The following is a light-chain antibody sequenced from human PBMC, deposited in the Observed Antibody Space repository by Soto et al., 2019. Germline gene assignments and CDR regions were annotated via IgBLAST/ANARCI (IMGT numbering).Light chain of an antibody. CDR1: SSDVGDYNY. CDR3: CSYAGSYTLVV. Sequence: QSVLTQPRSVSGSPRQSVTISCTGTSSDVGDYNYVSWYQQHPGKAPKLMIYDVSKRPSGVPDRFSGSKSGNTASLTISGLQAEDEADYYCCSYAGSYTLVVFGGGTKLTVL. CDR2: DVS. V-gene: IGLV2-11*01. J-gene: IGLJ2*01.